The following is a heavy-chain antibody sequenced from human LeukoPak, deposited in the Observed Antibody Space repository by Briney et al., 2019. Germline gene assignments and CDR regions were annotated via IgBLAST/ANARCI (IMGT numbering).Heavy chain of an antibody. V-gene: IGHV1-2*02. J-gene: IGHJ6*03. CDR3: ARDPVFRQLERGYYYYYMDV. CDR1: GYTFTGYY. CDR2: INPNSGGT. Sequence: ASVKVSCKASGYTFTGYYMHWVRQAPGQGLEWMGWINPNSGGTNYAQKLQGRVTMTRDTSISTAYMELSRLRSDDTAVYYCARDPVFRQLERGYYYYYMDVWGKGTTVTVSS. D-gene: IGHD1-1*01.